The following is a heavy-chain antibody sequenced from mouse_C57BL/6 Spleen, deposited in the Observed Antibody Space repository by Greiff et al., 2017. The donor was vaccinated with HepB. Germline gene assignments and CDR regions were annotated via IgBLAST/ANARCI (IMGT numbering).Heavy chain of an antibody. CDR2: IDPSSGYI. Sequence: VQLQQSGAELAKPGASVKLSCKASGYTFTSYWMHWVKQRPGQGLEWIGYIDPSSGYINYNQKFKDKVTLTADISSSTAYMQLSSLTYEDSAVYYCLSGYYGDYWGQGTTLTVSS. CDR3: LSGYYGDY. V-gene: IGHV1-7*01. J-gene: IGHJ2*01. D-gene: IGHD2-3*01. CDR1: GYTFTSYW.